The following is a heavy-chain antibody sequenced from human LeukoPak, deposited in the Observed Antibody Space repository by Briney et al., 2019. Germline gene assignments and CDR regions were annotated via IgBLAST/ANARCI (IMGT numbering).Heavy chain of an antibody. CDR2: ISYHGSNK. CDR3: ARDAVTSGSGSYPPY. Sequence: QPGGSLRLSCAASGFTFNSYAMHWVRQAPGEGLEWLALISYHGSNKFYADSVKGRFTISRDNSKNTLYLQMNSLRPEDTAVYYCARDAVTSGSGSYPPYWGQGTLVTVSS. CDR1: GFTFNSYA. D-gene: IGHD3-10*01. J-gene: IGHJ4*02. V-gene: IGHV3-30*04.